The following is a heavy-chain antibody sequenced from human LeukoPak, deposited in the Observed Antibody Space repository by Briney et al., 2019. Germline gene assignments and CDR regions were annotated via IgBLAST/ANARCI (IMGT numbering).Heavy chain of an antibody. J-gene: IGHJ4*02. CDR1: GGSFSGYY. Sequence: SETLSLTCAVYGGSFSGYYWSWIRQPPGKGLEWIGEINHSGSTNYNPSLKSRVTISVDTSKNQFSLKLSSVTAADTAVYYCARDNYGDSGYWGQGTLVTVSS. CDR3: ARDNYGDSGY. CDR2: INHSGST. V-gene: IGHV4-34*01. D-gene: IGHD4-17*01.